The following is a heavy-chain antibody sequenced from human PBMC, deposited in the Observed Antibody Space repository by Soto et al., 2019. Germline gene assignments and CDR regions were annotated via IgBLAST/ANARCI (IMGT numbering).Heavy chain of an antibody. D-gene: IGHD5-12*01. CDR3: ARDASGYDRPYYYYGMDV. Sequence: SETLSLTCTVSGGSISSGGYYWSWIRQHPGKGLEWIGYIYYSGSTYYNPSLKSRVTISVDTSKNQFSLKLSSVTAADTAVYYCARDASGYDRPYYYYGMDVWGQGNTVTFSS. CDR2: IYYSGST. J-gene: IGHJ6*02. CDR1: GGSISSGGYY. V-gene: IGHV4-30-4*08.